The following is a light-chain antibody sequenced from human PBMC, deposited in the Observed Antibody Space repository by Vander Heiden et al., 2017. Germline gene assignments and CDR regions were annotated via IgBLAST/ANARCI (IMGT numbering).Light chain of an antibody. CDR3: QQDVSTPLT. V-gene: IGKV4-1*01. Sequence: DIVMTQSPDSLAVSLGERATINCKSRHSVLYTFNNKNYLAWYQKKPGQPPKLLISWASTRESGIPDRFSGSGSGTDFTLTISSLQAEDVAVYYCQQDVSTPLTFGGGTKMEIK. J-gene: IGKJ4*01. CDR2: WAS. CDR1: HSVLYTFNNKNY.